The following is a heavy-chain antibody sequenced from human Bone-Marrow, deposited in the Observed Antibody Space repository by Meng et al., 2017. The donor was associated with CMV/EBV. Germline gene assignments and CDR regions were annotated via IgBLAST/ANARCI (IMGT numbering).Heavy chain of an antibody. V-gene: IGHV1-69*02. D-gene: IGHD2-2*01. CDR3: ARGPPSTRLLPAAIDYYCGMDV. J-gene: IGHJ6*02. CDR1: GGTFSSYT. CDR2: IIPILGIA. Sequence: SVKVSCKASGGTFSSYTISWVRQAPGQGLEWMGRIIPILGIANYAQKFQGRVTITADKSTSTAYMELSSLRSEDTAVYYCARGPPSTRLLPAAIDYYCGMDVWGQGTTVTVSS.